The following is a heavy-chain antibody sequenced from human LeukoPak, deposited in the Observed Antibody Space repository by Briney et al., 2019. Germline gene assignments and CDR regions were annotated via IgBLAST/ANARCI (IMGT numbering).Heavy chain of an antibody. CDR2: ISASGDVT. J-gene: IGHJ3*02. V-gene: IGHV3-23*01. CDR1: GFTFSSYA. CDR3: AKSLFTSATGSGRAFDI. D-gene: IGHD3-10*01. Sequence: GGSLRLSCAASGFTFSSYAMSWVCQAPGKGLEWVSGISASGDVTFHADPVKGRFTISRDNSKNTLYLLMNSLRAEDTAEYYCAKSLFTSATGSGRAFDIWGQGTMVTVSS.